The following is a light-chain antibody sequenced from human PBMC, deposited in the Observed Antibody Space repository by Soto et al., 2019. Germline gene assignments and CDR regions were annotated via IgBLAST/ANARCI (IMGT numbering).Light chain of an antibody. J-gene: IGLJ1*01. V-gene: IGLV2-18*02. CDR3: SSYTTSNTYV. CDR2: EVS. Sequence: QSALTQPPSVSGSPGQSVAISCTGTSSDVGSYNRVSWYQQPPGTAPKLMIYEVSNRPSGVPDRFSGSKSGNTASLIISGLQAEDEADYYCSSYTTSNTYVFGTGTKVTVL. CDR1: SSDVGSYNR.